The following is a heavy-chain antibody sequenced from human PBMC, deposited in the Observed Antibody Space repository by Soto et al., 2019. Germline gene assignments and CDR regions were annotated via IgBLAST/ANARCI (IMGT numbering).Heavy chain of an antibody. D-gene: IGHD3-10*01. CDR3: ARCPRNAPMIRGIIGFFGP. CDR2: IYHSGST. V-gene: IGHV4-30-2*01. CDR1: GGSISSGGYS. Sequence: SETLSLTCAVSGGSISSGGYSWSWIRQPPGKGLEWIGYIYHSGSTYYNPSLKSRVTISVDRSKNQFPLKLSSVTAADTAVYYCARCPRNAPMIRGIIGFFGPGGQGTLVTVSS. J-gene: IGHJ5*02.